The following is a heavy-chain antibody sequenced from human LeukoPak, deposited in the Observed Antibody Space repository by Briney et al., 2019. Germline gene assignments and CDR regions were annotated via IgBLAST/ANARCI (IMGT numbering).Heavy chain of an antibody. Sequence: GGSLRLSCAASGFTFSSYSMNWVRQAPGKGLEWVSSISSSGTYICYADSVKGRFTISRDNAKNSLYLQMNSLRAEDTAVYYCASEVGAVSFDYWGQGTLVTVSS. CDR1: GFTFSSYS. J-gene: IGHJ4*02. V-gene: IGHV3-21*01. CDR2: ISSSGTYI. CDR3: ASEVGAVSFDY. D-gene: IGHD1-26*01.